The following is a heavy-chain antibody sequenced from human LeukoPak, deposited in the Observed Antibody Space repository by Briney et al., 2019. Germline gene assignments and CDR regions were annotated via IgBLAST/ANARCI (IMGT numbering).Heavy chain of an antibody. CDR1: GYTLTELS. CDR2: FDPEDGET. V-gene: IGHV1-24*01. D-gene: IGHD3-3*01. Sequence: ASVKVSCKVSGYTLTELSMHWVRQAPGKGLEWMGGFDPEDGETIYAQKFQGRVTMTEDTSTDTAYMELSSLRSEDTAVYYCATLRHLWSDRDAFDISGQGTMVTVSS. CDR3: ATLRHLWSDRDAFDI. J-gene: IGHJ3*02.